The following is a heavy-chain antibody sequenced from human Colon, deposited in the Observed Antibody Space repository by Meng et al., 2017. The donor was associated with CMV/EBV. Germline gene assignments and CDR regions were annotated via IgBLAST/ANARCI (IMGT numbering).Heavy chain of an antibody. V-gene: IGHV4-39*01. CDR2: LYYTGST. Sequence: VAGGSISSSSYYWGWVRQPPGQGFEWIGSLYYTGSTYYNTSLGSRVTMSVDTSRNQFSLKLSSVTAADTAVYYCARQGGASPTTGVFWGPGILVTVSS. CDR1: GGSISSSSYY. CDR3: ARQGGASPTTGVF. J-gene: IGHJ4*02. D-gene: IGHD1-26*01.